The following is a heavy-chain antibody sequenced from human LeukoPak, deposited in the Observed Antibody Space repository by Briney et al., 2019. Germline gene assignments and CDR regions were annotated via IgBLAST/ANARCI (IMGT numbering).Heavy chain of an antibody. V-gene: IGHV4-59*01. CDR3: ARDIRAVGATLYFDY. D-gene: IGHD1-26*01. J-gene: IGHJ4*02. CDR1: GASITTYH. CDR2: VHSSGTT. Sequence: PSETLSLTCTVSGASITTYHWSWLRQSPGKGLEWIANVHSSGTTYYNPSPRSRVTISIDTSKNQFSLNMTSVTTADTAVYYCARDIRAVGATLYFDYWGQGTLVTVSS.